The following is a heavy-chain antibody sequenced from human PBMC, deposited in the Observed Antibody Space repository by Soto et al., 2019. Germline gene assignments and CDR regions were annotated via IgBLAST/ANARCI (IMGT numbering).Heavy chain of an antibody. Sequence: HGECLTLACPTPVYSFDSNWIGGVRQGPRKGLEWTGTIYPGDSETRYSPSFQGQVTISVDRSFKTAYLQWRSLQASDTAMYYCARPLDSWGEPHYFDSWGQGTAVTVSS. CDR3: ARPLDSWGEPHYFDS. CDR2: IYPGDSET. D-gene: IGHD3-16*01. V-gene: IGHV5-51*01. J-gene: IGHJ4*02. CDR1: VYSFDSNW.